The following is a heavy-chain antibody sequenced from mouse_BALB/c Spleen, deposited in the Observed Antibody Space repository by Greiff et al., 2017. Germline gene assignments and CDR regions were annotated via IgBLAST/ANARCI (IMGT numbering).Heavy chain of an antibody. J-gene: IGHJ3*01. Sequence: EVKVEESGGGLVQPGGSMKLSCVASGFTFSNYWMNWVRQSPEKGLEWVAEIRLKSNNYATHYAESVKGRFTISRDDSKSSVYLQMNNLRAEDTGIYYCTRPGRYDVYWGQGTLVTVSA. CDR2: IRLKSNNYAT. D-gene: IGHD2-14*01. CDR1: GFTFSNYW. V-gene: IGHV6-6*02. CDR3: TRPGRYDVY.